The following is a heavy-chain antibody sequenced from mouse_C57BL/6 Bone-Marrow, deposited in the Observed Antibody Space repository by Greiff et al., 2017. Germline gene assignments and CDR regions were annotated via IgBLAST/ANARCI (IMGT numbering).Heavy chain of an antibody. CDR2: ISYDGSN. V-gene: IGHV3-6*01. J-gene: IGHJ2*01. Sequence: VQLQQSGPGLVKPSQSLSLTCSVTGYSITSGYYWNWIRQFPGNKLEWMGYISYDGSNNYNPSLKNRISITRDTSKIQFFLKLNSVTTEDTATYYCAREVTGIFFDYWGQGTTLTVSS. CDR3: AREVTGIFFDY. CDR1: GYSITSGYY. D-gene: IGHD4-1*01.